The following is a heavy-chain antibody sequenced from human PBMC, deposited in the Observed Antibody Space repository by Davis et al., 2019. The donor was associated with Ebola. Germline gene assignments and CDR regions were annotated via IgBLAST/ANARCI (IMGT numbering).Heavy chain of an antibody. Sequence: AASVKVSCKASGGTFSSYAISWVRQAPGQGLEWMGRIIPILGIANYAQKFQGRVTITADKSTSTAYMELSSLRSEDTAVYYCARDPASTITIFGVVIRPEGYYFYGMDVWGQGTTVTVSS. CDR2: IIPILGIA. V-gene: IGHV1-69*04. CDR3: ARDPASTITIFGVVIRPEGYYFYGMDV. CDR1: GGTFSSYA. D-gene: IGHD3-3*01. J-gene: IGHJ6*02.